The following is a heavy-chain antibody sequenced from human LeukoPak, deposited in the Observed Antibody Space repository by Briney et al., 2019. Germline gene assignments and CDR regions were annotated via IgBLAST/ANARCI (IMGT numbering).Heavy chain of an antibody. CDR1: GFTFSNAW. CDR2: IKSKTGGGTT. V-gene: IGHV3-15*01. Sequence: GGSLRLSCAASGFTFSNAWMSWVRQAPGKGLEWVGRIKSKTGGGTTDYAAPVKGRFTISRDDSKNTLYLQMNRLKTEDTAVYYCTTQADYWGQGTLVTVSS. CDR3: TTQADY. J-gene: IGHJ4*02.